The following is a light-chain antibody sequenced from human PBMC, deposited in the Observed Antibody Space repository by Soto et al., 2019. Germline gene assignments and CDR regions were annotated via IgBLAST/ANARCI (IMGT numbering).Light chain of an antibody. CDR2: AAS. CDR3: QQLNSYPLT. J-gene: IGKJ4*01. CDR1: QGISSY. Sequence: IQLTQSPSSLSASVGDRVTITCRASQGISSYLAWYQQKPGKAPKLLIYAASTLQSGVPSKFSGSGSGTDFTLTISSLQPEDSATYYCQQLNSYPLTFGGGTKVEN. V-gene: IGKV1-9*01.